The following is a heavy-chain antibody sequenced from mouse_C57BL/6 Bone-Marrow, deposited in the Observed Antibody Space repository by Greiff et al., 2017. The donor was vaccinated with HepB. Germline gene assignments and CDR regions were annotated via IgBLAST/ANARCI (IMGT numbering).Heavy chain of an antibody. CDR3: ARDTPDYYGSGTYYAMDY. D-gene: IGHD1-1*01. CDR2: ISDGGSYT. Sequence: EVKVVESGGGLVKPGGSLKLSCAASGFTFSSYAMSWVRQTPEKRLEWVATISDGGSYTYYPDNVKGRFTISRDNAKNNLYLQMSHLKSEDTAMYYCARDTPDYYGSGTYYAMDYWGQGTSVTVSS. CDR1: GFTFSSYA. J-gene: IGHJ4*01. V-gene: IGHV5-4*01.